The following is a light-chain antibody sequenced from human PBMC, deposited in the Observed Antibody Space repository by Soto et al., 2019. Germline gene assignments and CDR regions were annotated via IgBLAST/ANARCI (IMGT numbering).Light chain of an antibody. Sequence: QSVLTQPPSASATPGQGVTISCSGSSSNIGSKSVSWYQQLPGTAPKLLIYANDQRPSGVPDRFSGSKSGTSASLAISGLQSQDEGEYYCATWDNSLNVLFGGGNKLTVL. CDR2: AND. CDR1: SSNIGSKS. V-gene: IGLV1-44*01. CDR3: ATWDNSLNVL. J-gene: IGLJ3*02.